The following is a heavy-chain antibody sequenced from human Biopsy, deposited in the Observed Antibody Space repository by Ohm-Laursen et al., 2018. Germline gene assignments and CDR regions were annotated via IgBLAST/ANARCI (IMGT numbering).Heavy chain of an antibody. CDR3: ARMFARPGPCSGGTCYPGDDY. D-gene: IGHD2-15*01. Sequence: SQTLSFTCSVSGASVKTTGYFWAWIRQRPGKGLGWSGYISYNDRTHYNPSLTSRLAITIDTSNNRSFLQMRSVIAEDTAVYYCARMFARPGPCSGGTCYPGDDYWGQGTPVTVSS. CDR2: ISYNDRT. CDR1: GASVKTTGYF. V-gene: IGHV4-31*03. J-gene: IGHJ4*02.